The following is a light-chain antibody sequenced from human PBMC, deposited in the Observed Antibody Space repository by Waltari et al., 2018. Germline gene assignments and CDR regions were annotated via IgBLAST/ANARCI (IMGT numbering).Light chain of an antibody. CDR3: CSYAGNYLRV. CDR1: SRDVGYYNY. Sequence: QSALTQPRPVSGSPGQSVTISCTGTSRDVGYYNYVSWYQQQPGKAPKVIIYDVNERPSGVPDRFSGSKSGNTASLTISGLQAEDEADYYCCSYAGNYLRVFGGGTKLTVL. J-gene: IGLJ2*01. CDR2: DVN. V-gene: IGLV2-11*01.